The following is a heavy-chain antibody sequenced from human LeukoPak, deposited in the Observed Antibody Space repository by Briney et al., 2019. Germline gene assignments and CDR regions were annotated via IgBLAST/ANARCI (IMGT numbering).Heavy chain of an antibody. J-gene: IGHJ4*02. V-gene: IGHV4-34*01. CDR3: ARGFGWLRYFDY. CDR1: GGSFRGYY. CDR2: INHSGST. Sequence: LESSETLSLTCAVYGGSFRGYYWSWIRQPPGKGLEWIGEINHSGSTNYNPSLKSRVTISVDTSKNQFSLKLSSVTAADTAVYYCARGFGWLRYFDYWGQGTLVTVSS. D-gene: IGHD5-12*01.